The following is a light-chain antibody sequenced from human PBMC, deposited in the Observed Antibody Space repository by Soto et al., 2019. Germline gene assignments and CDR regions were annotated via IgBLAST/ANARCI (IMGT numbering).Light chain of an antibody. V-gene: IGKV1-27*01. Sequence: DIQMTQSPSSLSASVGDRVTIPCRASPGIREYLGWYQKKPGKPPKLLIYSASNLQSGVPSRFSGSGTGTDFTLTISSLQPEDGATYYCQIYNSAPRPFGQGTRVES. CDR3: QIYNSAPRP. J-gene: IGKJ1*01. CDR1: PGIREY. CDR2: SAS.